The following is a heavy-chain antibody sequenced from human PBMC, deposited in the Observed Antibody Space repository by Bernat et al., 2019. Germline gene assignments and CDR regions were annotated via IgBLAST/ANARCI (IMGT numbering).Heavy chain of an antibody. CDR2: ITGSSSYT. V-gene: IGHV3-21*01. Sequence: VQLVESGGGVVQPGRSLRLSCAASGFTFSSYAMHWVRQAPGKGLEWVAYITGSSSYTNYADTVKGQFTISRDNAKNSLYLQVNSLRAESTAVDFCAGANMVGGVEKYYFDSWGQGTLVTVSS. J-gene: IGHJ4*02. CDR1: GFTFSSYA. D-gene: IGHD3-10*01. CDR3: AGANMVGGVEKYYFDS.